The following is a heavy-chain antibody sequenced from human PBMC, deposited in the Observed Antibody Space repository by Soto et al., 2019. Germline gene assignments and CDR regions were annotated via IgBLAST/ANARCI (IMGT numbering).Heavy chain of an antibody. D-gene: IGHD2-15*01. J-gene: IGHJ6*03. CDR2: ISSSGSTI. V-gene: IGHV3-11*01. CDR1: GFTFSDYY. Sequence: QVQLVESGGGLVKPGGSLRLSCAASGFTFSDYYMSWIRQAPGKGLEWVSYISSSGSTIYYADSVQGRFTISRDYAQNSTCVPMKILGGGDTAVYYCVREIEAGRAARKTYSWVVWGKGTAGTVS. CDR3: VREIEAGRAARKTYSWVV.